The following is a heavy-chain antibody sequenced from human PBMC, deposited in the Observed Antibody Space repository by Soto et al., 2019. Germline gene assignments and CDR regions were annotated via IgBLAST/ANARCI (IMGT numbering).Heavy chain of an antibody. D-gene: IGHD2-2*01. Sequence: PGGSLRLSCAASGFTFSSYGMHWVRQAPGKGLEWVAVISYDGSNKYYADSVKGRFTISRDNSKNTLYLQMNSLRAEDTAVYYCAKGGNIVLVPPGPARSGMDVWGQGTTVTVSS. V-gene: IGHV3-30*18. J-gene: IGHJ6*02. CDR1: GFTFSSYG. CDR3: AKGGNIVLVPPGPARSGMDV. CDR2: ISYDGSNK.